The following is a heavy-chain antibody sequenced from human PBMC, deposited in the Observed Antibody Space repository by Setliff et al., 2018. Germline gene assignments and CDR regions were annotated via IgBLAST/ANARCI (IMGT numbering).Heavy chain of an antibody. V-gene: IGHV4-61*02. J-gene: IGHJ4*01. D-gene: IGHD3-9*01. CDR2: IHASGSP. CDR3: ARERYFDWFFED. CDR1: GGSITSGSFC. Sequence: PSETLSLTCTVSGGSITSGSFCWSWIRQPAGKKLEWIGRIHASGSPDYNPSFKSRVTISRDTSTNQFSLKLGSVTAADTAVYYCARERYFDWFFEDWGHGTLVTVSS.